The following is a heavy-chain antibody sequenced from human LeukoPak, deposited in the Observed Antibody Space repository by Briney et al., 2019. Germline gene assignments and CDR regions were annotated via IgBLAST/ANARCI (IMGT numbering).Heavy chain of an antibody. J-gene: IGHJ6*03. V-gene: IGHV3-48*03. CDR2: ISSSGSTI. CDR3: ARDSSGVRAYYYYYYMDV. D-gene: IGHD3-10*01. CDR1: GFTFSSYE. Sequence: GGSLRLSCAASGFTFSSYEMNWVRQAPGKGLEWVSYISSSGSTIYYADSVKGRFTISRDNAKNSLYLQMNSLRAEDTALYYCARDSSGVRAYYYYYYMDVWGKGTTVTVSS.